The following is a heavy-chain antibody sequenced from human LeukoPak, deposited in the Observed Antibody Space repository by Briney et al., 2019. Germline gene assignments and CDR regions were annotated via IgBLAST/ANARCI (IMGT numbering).Heavy chain of an antibody. CDR2: IIPIFGTA. V-gene: IGHV1-69*13. D-gene: IGHD5-24*01. CDR3: ARIKTHRDGYNSGFDY. CDR1: GGTFSSYA. J-gene: IGHJ4*02. Sequence: SVNVSCKASGGTFSSYAISWVRQAPGQGLEWMGGIIPIFGTANYAQKFQGRVTITADESTSTAYMELSSLKASDTAMYYCARIKTHRDGYNSGFDYWGQGTLVTVSS.